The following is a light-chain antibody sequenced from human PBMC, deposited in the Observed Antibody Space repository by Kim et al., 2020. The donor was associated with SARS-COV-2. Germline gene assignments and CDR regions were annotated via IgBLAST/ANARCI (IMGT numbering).Light chain of an antibody. V-gene: IGLV1-44*01. Sequence: ELTQPPSASGTPGQRVTISCSGSSSNIGSNTVNWYQQLPGTAPKLLIYYNNQRPSGVPDRFSGSKSGTSASLAISGLQSEDEADYYCAAWDDSLDGVVFGGGTQLTVL. CDR3: AAWDDSLDGVV. CDR1: SSNIGSNT. J-gene: IGLJ2*01. CDR2: YNN.